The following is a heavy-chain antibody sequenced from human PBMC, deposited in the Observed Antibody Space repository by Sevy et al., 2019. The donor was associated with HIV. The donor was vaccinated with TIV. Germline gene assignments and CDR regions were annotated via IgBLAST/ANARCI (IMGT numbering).Heavy chain of an antibody. CDR3: ARDCSSTICYYYYYGMDV. CDR2: INHSGST. CDR1: GGSFSGHY. Sequence: SETLSLTCAVYGGSFSGHYWSWIRQPPGKGLEWIGEINHSGSTNYNPSLKSRVTISVDTSKNQFSLKLSSVTAADTAVYYCARDCSSTICYYYYYGMDVWGQGTTVTVSS. D-gene: IGHD2-2*01. V-gene: IGHV4-34*01. J-gene: IGHJ6*02.